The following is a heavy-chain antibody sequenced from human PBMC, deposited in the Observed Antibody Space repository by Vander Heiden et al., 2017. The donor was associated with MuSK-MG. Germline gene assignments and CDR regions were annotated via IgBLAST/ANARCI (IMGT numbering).Heavy chain of an antibody. CDR3: ARRDDDWFDP. D-gene: IGHD3-3*01. V-gene: IGHV5-51*01. CDR1: NYDFSKSW. J-gene: IGHJ5*02. Sequence: EVQLVQSGAEVKQAGESLTISCEASNYDFSKSWIAWVRQKPGEGLEWMGVIYPGDSDTTYSPSFQGRVTISADTSINTAYLELPYLKASDTATYYCARRDDDWFDPWGQGTLVTVSS. CDR2: IYPGDSDT.